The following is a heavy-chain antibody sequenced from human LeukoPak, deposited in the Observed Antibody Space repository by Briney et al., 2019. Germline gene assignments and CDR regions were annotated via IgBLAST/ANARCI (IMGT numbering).Heavy chain of an antibody. D-gene: IGHD3-10*01. CDR3: ARVGYYSSGPFSYFDY. CDR2: LSDDGSNK. CDR1: RFTFSYFA. Sequence: PGRSLRLSCAASRFTFSYFAMHWVRQAPGKGLEWVAVLSDDGSNKFYADSVKGRFTISRDNSKNTLYLQMNSLRAEDTAVYYCARVGYYSSGPFSYFDYWGQGTLVTVSS. J-gene: IGHJ4*02. V-gene: IGHV3-30*03.